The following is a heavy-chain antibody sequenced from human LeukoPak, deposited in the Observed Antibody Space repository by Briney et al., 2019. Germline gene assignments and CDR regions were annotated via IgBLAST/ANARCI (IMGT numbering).Heavy chain of an antibody. V-gene: IGHV4-39*07. J-gene: IGHJ4*02. Sequence: SETLSLTCTVSGGSISSSSYYWGWIRQPPGKGLEWIGSIYYSGSTYYNPSLKSRVTISVDTSKNQFSLKLSSVTAADTAVYYCARDGGSGYESPYYFDYWGQGTLVTVSS. CDR3: ARDGGSGYESPYYFDY. D-gene: IGHD5-12*01. CDR2: IYYSGST. CDR1: GGSISSSSYY.